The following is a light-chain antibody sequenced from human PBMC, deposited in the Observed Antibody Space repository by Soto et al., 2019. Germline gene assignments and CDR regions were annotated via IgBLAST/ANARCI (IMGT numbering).Light chain of an antibody. V-gene: IGKV1-9*01. Sequence: LLTQSKTSLSESVGDRFTITCRASQGISSYLAWYQQKPGKXPKXXIYAASTLQSGVPSRFSAGSYGTAGTLTISSLQTEDGATYYGQQLNSYPLTFGGGTKVDIK. CDR2: AAS. J-gene: IGKJ4*01. CDR3: QQLNSYPLT. CDR1: QGISSY.